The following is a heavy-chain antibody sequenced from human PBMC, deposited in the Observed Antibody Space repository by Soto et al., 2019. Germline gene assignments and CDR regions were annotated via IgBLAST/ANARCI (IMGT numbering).Heavy chain of an antibody. CDR3: ARDPRGYYDSSGPFDY. V-gene: IGHV1-46*01. Sequence: SVNVSLKASWYAFTSYHMHWVRQGPGQGLEWMGIINPSGGSTSYAQKFQGRVTMTRDTSTSTVYMELSSLRSEDTAVYYCARDPRGYYDSSGPFDYWGQGTLVTVPS. D-gene: IGHD3-22*01. CDR2: INPSGGST. J-gene: IGHJ4*02. CDR1: WYAFTSYH.